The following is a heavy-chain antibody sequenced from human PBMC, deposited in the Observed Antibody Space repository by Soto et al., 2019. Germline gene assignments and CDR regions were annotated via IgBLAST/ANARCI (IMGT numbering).Heavy chain of an antibody. CDR3: TTDNHQLRYFDWPLGY. V-gene: IGHV3-23*01. CDR2: ISGSGGST. Sequence: GGSLRLSCAASGFTFSSYAMSWVRQAPGKGLEWVSAISGSGGSTYYADSVKGRFTISRHNSKNTLYLQMNSLRAEDTAVYYCTTDNHQLRYFDWPLGYWGQGTLVTVSS. CDR1: GFTFSSYA. D-gene: IGHD3-9*01. J-gene: IGHJ4*02.